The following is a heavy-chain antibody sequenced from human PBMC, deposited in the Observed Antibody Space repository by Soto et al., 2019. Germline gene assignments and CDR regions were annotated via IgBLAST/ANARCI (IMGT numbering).Heavy chain of an antibody. CDR1: EFSFSSYA. V-gene: IGHV3-23*01. CDR2: ISATGTTT. J-gene: IGHJ4*02. Sequence: EVQLMESGGGLVQPGGSLRLSCAASEFSFSSYALNWVRQAPGKGLEWVSAISATGTTTYYADSVKGRFTISRDNSKRTLFLQMDSLSLEDTAVYYCATYSSPFDYWGQGTLVTVSS. CDR3: ATYSSPFDY. D-gene: IGHD6-13*01.